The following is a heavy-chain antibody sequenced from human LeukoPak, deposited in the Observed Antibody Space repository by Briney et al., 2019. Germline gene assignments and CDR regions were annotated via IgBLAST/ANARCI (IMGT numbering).Heavy chain of an antibody. J-gene: IGHJ5*02. Sequence: SETLSLTCAVYSGSLRGHFCSWIRQPPGKGLEWIGEINHSGNTNYNPSLKSRVTMSVDTSKNQFSLRLNSVTAADTAVYYCAKGPQTGWFDTWGQGTLVTVSS. D-gene: IGHD3-10*01. CDR1: SGSLRGHF. CDR2: INHSGNT. CDR3: AKGPQTGWFDT. V-gene: IGHV4-34*01.